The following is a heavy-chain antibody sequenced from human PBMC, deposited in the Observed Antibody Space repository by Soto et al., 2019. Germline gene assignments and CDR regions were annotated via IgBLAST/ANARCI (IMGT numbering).Heavy chain of an antibody. Sequence: EVQLLESGGGLVQPGGSLRLSCAASGFTFSGNAMSWVRQAPGKGLEWVSGISSTGFSTYYADPVKGRFTISRDNSKNTLYLQMNSLRAEDTALYYCAKGFSVANDYWGQGTLVTVSS. CDR1: GFTFSGNA. J-gene: IGHJ4*02. CDR3: AKGFSVANDY. CDR2: ISSTGFST. V-gene: IGHV3-23*01. D-gene: IGHD5-12*01.